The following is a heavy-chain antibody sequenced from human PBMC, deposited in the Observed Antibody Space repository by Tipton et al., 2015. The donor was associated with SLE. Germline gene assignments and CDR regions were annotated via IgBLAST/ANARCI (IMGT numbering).Heavy chain of an antibody. CDR1: GGSVRSHY. D-gene: IGHD2-2*01. J-gene: IGHJ5*02. Sequence: TLSLTCTVSGGSVRSHYWSWIRQSPGKGLEWIGYISDSGSTHYNPSLKNRVTISVDTSKNQISLKVNSVTAADTAVYYCARGQPTWLDPWGPGTLVTVSS. V-gene: IGHV4-59*02. CDR2: ISDSGST. CDR3: ARGQPTWLDP.